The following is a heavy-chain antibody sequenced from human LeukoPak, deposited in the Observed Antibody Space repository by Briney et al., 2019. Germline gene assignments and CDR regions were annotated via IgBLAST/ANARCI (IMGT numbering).Heavy chain of an antibody. V-gene: IGHV4-39*01. J-gene: IGHJ4*02. CDR3: ATHIVVTAYYFDY. CDR2: IYYSGST. CDR1: GGSISSSSYY. Sequence: PSESLSLTCPVSGGSISSSSYYWGWIRQPPGKGLEWIGSIYYSGSTYYNPSLKSRVTISVDTSKNQFSLKLSSVTAADTAVYYCATHIVVTAYYFDYWGQGTLVTVSS. D-gene: IGHD3-22*01.